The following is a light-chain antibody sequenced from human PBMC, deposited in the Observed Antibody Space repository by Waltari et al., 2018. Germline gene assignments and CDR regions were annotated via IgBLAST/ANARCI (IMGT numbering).Light chain of an antibody. Sequence: DIVMTQSPDSLAVSLGERATNRCKSTQRLFYSSNNKDYLDWYQKKPGQPPILLMSWASTRESGVPDRFTGSGAGTDFTLTISGLQAEDVAVYYCQQFYSRPWTFGQGTKVEI. CDR1: QRLFYSSNNKDY. CDR2: WAS. V-gene: IGKV4-1*01. CDR3: QQFYSRPWT. J-gene: IGKJ1*01.